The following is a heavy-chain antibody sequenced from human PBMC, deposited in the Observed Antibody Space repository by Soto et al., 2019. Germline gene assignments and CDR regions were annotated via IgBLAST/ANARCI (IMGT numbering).Heavy chain of an antibody. CDR3: ANDLSIGVVTAIPGY. V-gene: IGHV3-30*18. Sequence: QVQLVESGGGVVQPGRSLRLSCAASGFTFSNYGMHWVRQAPGKGLEWVAVISYDGSNKYYADSVKGRFTISRDNSKNTLYLQMNSLRADVTAVYYCANDLSIGVVTAIPGYWGQGTLVTVSP. J-gene: IGHJ4*02. D-gene: IGHD2-21*02. CDR2: ISYDGSNK. CDR1: GFTFSNYG.